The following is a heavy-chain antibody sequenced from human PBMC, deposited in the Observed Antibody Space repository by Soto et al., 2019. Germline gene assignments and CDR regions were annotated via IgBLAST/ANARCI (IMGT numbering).Heavy chain of an antibody. CDR3: ARADPPGGEVVRDY. CDR1: GNTFASHG. CDR2: ISGFNGQT. D-gene: IGHD3-10*01. J-gene: IGHJ4*02. V-gene: IGHV1-18*01. Sequence: ASVKVSCKASGNTFASHGFSWVRQAPGQGLEWMGRISGFNGQTNYALKFQGRVTLTTDTTTSTAYMELRSLRSDDTSVYFCARADPPGGEVVRDYWGQGTLVTVSS.